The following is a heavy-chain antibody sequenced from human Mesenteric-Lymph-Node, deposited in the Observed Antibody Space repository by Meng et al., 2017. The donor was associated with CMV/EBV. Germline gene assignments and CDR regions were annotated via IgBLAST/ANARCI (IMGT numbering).Heavy chain of an antibody. CDR2: FDPEDGET. CDR3: ASIAARYYFDY. D-gene: IGHD6-6*01. Sequence: ASVKVSCKASGYTFNNYGISWVRQAPGQGLEWMGGFDPEDGETIYAQKFQGRVTMTEDTSTDTAYMELSSLRSEDTAVYYCASIAARYYFDYWGQGTLVTVSS. V-gene: IGHV1-24*01. J-gene: IGHJ4*02. CDR1: GYTFNNYG.